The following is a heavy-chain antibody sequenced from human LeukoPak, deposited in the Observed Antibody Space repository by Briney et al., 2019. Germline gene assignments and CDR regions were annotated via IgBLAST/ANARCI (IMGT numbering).Heavy chain of an antibody. V-gene: IGHV3-11*04. J-gene: IGHJ1*01. D-gene: IGHD2-2*01. CDR2: IRSSVSII. Sequence: SRRPAWAASRFTFSDHYTRCDSQVPKNVSGWVSYIRSSVSIIDYADSVRGRFTISRDNAKSSLYLQMNSLRAEDTAVYYCTSPPLGYCSTTSCLQYFEQWGQGTLVTVSS. CDR1: RFTFSDHY. CDR3: TSPPLGYCSTTSCLQYFEQ.